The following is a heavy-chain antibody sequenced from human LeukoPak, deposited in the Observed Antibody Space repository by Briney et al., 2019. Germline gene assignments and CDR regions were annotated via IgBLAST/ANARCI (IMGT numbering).Heavy chain of an antibody. D-gene: IGHD5-18*01. Sequence: PGGSLRLSCAASGFTFSSYAMSWVRQAPGKGLEWVSAISGGSTYYADSVKGRFTISRDNSKNTLYLQMNSLRAEDTAVYYCAKASQPQNRYGFDSWGKEPLAPVPS. CDR2: ISGGST. V-gene: IGHV3-23*01. CDR1: GFTFSSYA. J-gene: IGHJ4*02. CDR3: AKASQPQNRYGFDS.